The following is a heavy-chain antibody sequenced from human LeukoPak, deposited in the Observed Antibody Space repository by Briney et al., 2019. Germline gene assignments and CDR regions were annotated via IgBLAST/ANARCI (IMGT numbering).Heavy chain of an antibody. CDR3: ARGMVVAAKVLVY. Sequence: GGSLRLSCAASGFTFSSYWMHWVRQAPGKGLVWVSSINSDGSSTSYADSVKGRFTISRDNAKNTLYLQMNSLRAEDTAVYYCARGMVVAAKVLVYWGQGTLVTVSS. V-gene: IGHV3-74*01. CDR2: INSDGSST. D-gene: IGHD2-15*01. CDR1: GFTFSSYW. J-gene: IGHJ4*02.